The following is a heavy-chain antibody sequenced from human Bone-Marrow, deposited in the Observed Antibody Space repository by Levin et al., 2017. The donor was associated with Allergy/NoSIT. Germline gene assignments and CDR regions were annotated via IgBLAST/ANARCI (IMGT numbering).Heavy chain of an antibody. D-gene: IGHD3-10*01. CDR3: AKMYYGSGTYGWFES. CDR2: IRATGSHT. CDR1: GFDFRSHG. J-gene: IGHJ5*01. Sequence: GESLKISCAASGFDFRSHGMSWVRQAPGKGLQWVSTIRATGSHTYYADSVKGRFTISRDSSDNTLYLQMNSLTAEDTAVYYCAKMYYGSGTYGWFESWGQGTLVSVSS. V-gene: IGHV3-23*01.